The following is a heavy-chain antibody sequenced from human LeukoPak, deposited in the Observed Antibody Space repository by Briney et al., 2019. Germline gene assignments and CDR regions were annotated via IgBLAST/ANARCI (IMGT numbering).Heavy chain of an antibody. CDR1: GGSISSTTYY. V-gene: IGHV4-39*01. D-gene: IGHD2-21*02. J-gene: IGHJ6*02. CDR3: ARHPQRRLGVTTSGPYYYGMDV. CDR2: IYYSGST. Sequence: PSETLSLTCSVSGGSISSTTYYWGWIRQPPGKGLEWIGSIYYSGSTYYNPSLSPKSRVTISLDTSKNQFSLKLSSVTAADTAVYYCARHPQRRLGVTTSGPYYYGMDVWGQGTTVTVSS.